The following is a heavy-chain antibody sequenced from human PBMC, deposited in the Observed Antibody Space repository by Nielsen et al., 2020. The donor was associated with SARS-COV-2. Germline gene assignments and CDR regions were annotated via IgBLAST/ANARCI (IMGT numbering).Heavy chain of an antibody. V-gene: IGHV4-38-2*02. CDR2: IYHSGST. CDR1: GYSISSGYY. CDR3: ARVPRGDSSGYYGGDDY. D-gene: IGHD3-22*01. Sequence: SETLSLTCTVSGYSISSGYYWGWIRQPPGKGLEWIGSIYHSGSTYYNPSLKSRVTISVDTSKNQFSLKLSSVTAADTAVYYCARVPRGDSSGYYGGDDYWGQGTLVTVSS. J-gene: IGHJ4*02.